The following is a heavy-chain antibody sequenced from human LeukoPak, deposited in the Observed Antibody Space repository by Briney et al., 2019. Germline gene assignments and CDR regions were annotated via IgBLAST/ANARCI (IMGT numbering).Heavy chain of an antibody. CDR2: ISGSGDST. D-gene: IGHD1-26*01. CDR3: AKVGGTYHYFDY. Sequence: GGSLRLSCAASGFTFSRYAISWVRQAPGKGLEWVSAISGSGDSTYYADSVRGRFTISRDNSKNTLYLQMTSLRAEDTAVYYCAKVGGTYHYFDYWGQGTLVTVSS. V-gene: IGHV3-23*01. CDR1: GFTFSRYA. J-gene: IGHJ4*02.